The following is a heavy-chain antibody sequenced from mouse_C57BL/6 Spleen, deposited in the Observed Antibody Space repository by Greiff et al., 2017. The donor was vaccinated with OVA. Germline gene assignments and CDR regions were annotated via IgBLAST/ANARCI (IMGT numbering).Heavy chain of an antibody. V-gene: IGHV1-19*01. CDR3: ARTEDYGPYYFDY. Sequence: EVQLQQSGPVLVKPGASVKMSCKASGYTFTDYYMNWVKQSHGKSLEWIGVINPYNGGTSYNQKFKGKATLTVDKSSSTAYMELNSLTSEDSAVYYCARTEDYGPYYFDYWGQGTTLTVSS. CDR1: GYTFTDYY. CDR2: INPYNGGT. J-gene: IGHJ2*01. D-gene: IGHD1-1*01.